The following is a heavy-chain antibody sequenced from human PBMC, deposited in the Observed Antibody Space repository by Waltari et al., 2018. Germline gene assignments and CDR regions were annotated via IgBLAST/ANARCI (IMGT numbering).Heavy chain of an antibody. V-gene: IGHV1-2*04. CDR2: IHPNSGDT. CDR3: ARGAAGHADY. J-gene: IGHJ4*02. D-gene: IGHD3-10*01. CDR1: GYTFTDFY. Sequence: QLQLVQSGAEVKKPGASVKVSCETSGYTFTDFYIHWVRQAPGQGLEWMGWIHPNSGDTNYAQKFQGWVTMTRDTSISTAFMELTSDDTAVYFCARGAAGHADYWGQGTLVTVSS.